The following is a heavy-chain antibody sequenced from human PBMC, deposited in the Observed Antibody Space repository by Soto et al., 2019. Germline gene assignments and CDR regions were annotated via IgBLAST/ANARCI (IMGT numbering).Heavy chain of an antibody. V-gene: IGHV3-53*01. CDR1: GFTVSSNY. D-gene: IGHD6-13*01. J-gene: IGHJ6*02. CDR3: ARDLRSGSSWGYYYYYFALDV. Sequence: PGGSLRLSCAASGFTVSSNYMSWVRQAPGKGLEWVSIIYSDGRTYYADSVKGRFTISRDNSKNTLYLQMNSLRAEDTAVYYCARDLRSGSSWGYYYYYFALDVWGQGTTVTVSS. CDR2: IYSDGRT.